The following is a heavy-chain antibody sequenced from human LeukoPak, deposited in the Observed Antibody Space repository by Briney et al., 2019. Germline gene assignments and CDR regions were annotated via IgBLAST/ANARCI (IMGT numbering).Heavy chain of an antibody. Sequence: GGSLRLSCAASGFTFSSYAMSWVRQAPGKGLEWVSAISGSGGSTYYADSVKGRFTISRDNSKNTLYLQMNSLRAEDTAVYYCAKETYYYGSGSPKTLDYWGQGTLVTVSS. D-gene: IGHD3-10*01. CDR2: ISGSGGST. CDR1: GFTFSSYA. V-gene: IGHV3-23*01. J-gene: IGHJ4*02. CDR3: AKETYYYGSGSPKTLDY.